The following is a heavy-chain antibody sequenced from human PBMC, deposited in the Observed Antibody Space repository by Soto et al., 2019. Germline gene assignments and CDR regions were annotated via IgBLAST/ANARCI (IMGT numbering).Heavy chain of an antibody. CDR2: IKSKTDGGTT. D-gene: IGHD6-19*01. V-gene: IGHV3-15*01. CDR1: GFTFSNAW. CDR3: TTGTISGWTLDY. Sequence: GGSLRLSCAASGFTFSNAWMSWVRQAPGKGLEWVGRIKSKTDGGTTDYAAPVKGRFTISRDDSKNTLYLQMNSLKTEDTAVYYCTTGTISGWTLDYWGQGTLVTVSS. J-gene: IGHJ4*02.